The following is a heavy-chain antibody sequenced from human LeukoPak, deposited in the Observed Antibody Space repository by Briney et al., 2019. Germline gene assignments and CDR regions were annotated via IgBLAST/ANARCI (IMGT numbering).Heavy chain of an antibody. Sequence: PGGSLRLSCAASGFTFSNAWMSWVRQAPGKGLEWVGRIKSKTDGGTTDYAAPVKGRFTISRDDSKNTLYLQMNSLKTEDTAVYYCTTDYGDYPTYYFDYWGQGTLVTVSS. CDR3: TTDYGDYPTYYFDY. J-gene: IGHJ4*02. D-gene: IGHD4-17*01. CDR1: GFTFSNAW. V-gene: IGHV3-15*01. CDR2: IKSKTDGGTT.